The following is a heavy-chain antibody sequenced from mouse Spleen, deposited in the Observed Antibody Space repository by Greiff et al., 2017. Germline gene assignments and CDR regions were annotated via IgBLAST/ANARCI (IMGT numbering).Heavy chain of an antibody. Sequence: EVMLVESGPGLVKPSQSLSLTCTVTGYSITSDYAWNWIRQFPGNKLEWMGYISYSGSTSYNPSLKSRISITRDTSKNQFFLQLNSVTTEDTATYYCARGNYYGSSYWFAYWGQGTLVTVSA. CDR1: GYSITSDYA. D-gene: IGHD1-1*01. J-gene: IGHJ3*01. CDR3: ARGNYYGSSYWFAY. V-gene: IGHV3-2*02. CDR2: ISYSGST.